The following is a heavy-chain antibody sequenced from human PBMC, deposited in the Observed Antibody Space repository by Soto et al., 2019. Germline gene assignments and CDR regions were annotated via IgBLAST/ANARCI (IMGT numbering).Heavy chain of an antibody. J-gene: IGHJ5*02. CDR1: GGSISSYY. CDR3: ARGYLSSWYDP. CDR2: IYYGGST. D-gene: IGHD3-10*01. V-gene: IGHV4-59*01. Sequence: SETLSLTCTVSGGSISSYYWSWIRQPPGKGLEWIGYIYYGGSTNYNPSLKSRVTISVDTSKNQFSLKLSSLTAADTAVYYCARGYLSSWYDPWGQGTLVAVSS.